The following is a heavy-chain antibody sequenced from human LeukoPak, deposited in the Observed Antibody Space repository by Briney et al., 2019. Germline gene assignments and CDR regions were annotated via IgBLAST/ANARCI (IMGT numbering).Heavy chain of an antibody. D-gene: IGHD5-18*01. V-gene: IGHV4-31*03. CDR1: GGSISSSSYY. J-gene: IGHJ4*02. CDR3: ASRGGGYSYGFDY. Sequence: PSETLSLTCTVSGGSISSSSYYWGWIRQHPGKGLEWIGYIYYSGSTYYNPSLKSRVTISVDTSKNQFSLKLSSVTAADTAVYYCASRGGGYSYGFDYWGQGTLVTVSS. CDR2: IYYSGST.